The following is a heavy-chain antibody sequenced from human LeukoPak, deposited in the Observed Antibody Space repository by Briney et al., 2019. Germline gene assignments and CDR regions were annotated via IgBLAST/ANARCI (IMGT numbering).Heavy chain of an antibody. D-gene: IGHD4-17*01. V-gene: IGHV3-11*06. CDR3: ARGDYGDYESEVS. CDR1: GFTFSDYY. CDR2: ISSSSSYT. J-gene: IGHJ4*02. Sequence: PGGSLRLSCAASGFTFSDYYMSWIRQAPGKGLEWVSYISSSSSYTNYADSVKGRFTISRDNAKNSLYLQMNSLRAEDTAVYYCARGDYGDYESEVSCGQGTLVTVSS.